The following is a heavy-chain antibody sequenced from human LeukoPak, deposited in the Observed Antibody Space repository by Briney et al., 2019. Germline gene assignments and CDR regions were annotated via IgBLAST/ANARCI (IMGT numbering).Heavy chain of an antibody. V-gene: IGHV3-21*01. CDR3: ARGRQSALQLRNAFDI. CDR2: VSSSSRSI. D-gene: IGHD2-2*01. Sequence: GGSLRLSCAASGFTFSSYTMNWVRQAPGKGLEWVSSVSSSSRSIFYADSVRGRFTTSRDNAKNSLFLQMNSLRAEDTAVYYCARGRQSALQLRNAFDIWGQGTMVTVSS. CDR1: GFTFSSYT. J-gene: IGHJ3*02.